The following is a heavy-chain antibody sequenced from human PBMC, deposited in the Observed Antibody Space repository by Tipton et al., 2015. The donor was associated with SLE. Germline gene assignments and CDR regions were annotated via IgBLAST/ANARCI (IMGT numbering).Heavy chain of an antibody. CDR2: IQSGGST. CDR3: ANGYFDF. Sequence: SLRLSCAVSGFSVSHSYMNWVRQAPGKGLEWVSLIQSGGSTYYADSVKGRFTISRDNSKNTLYLQVNSLRTENTAVYYCANGYFDFWGQGTLVTVSS. V-gene: IGHV3-66*02. CDR1: GFSVSHSY. J-gene: IGHJ4*02.